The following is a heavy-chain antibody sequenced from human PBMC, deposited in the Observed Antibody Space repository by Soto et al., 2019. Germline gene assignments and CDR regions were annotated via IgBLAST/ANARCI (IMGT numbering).Heavy chain of an antibody. Sequence: ASVKVSCKASGYTFTSYGISWVRQAPGQGLEWMGWISAYNGNTNYAQKLQGRVTMTTDTSTSTAYMELRSLRSDDTAVYYCARATNYYDSSGYYDYWGQGTVVTVSS. D-gene: IGHD3-22*01. V-gene: IGHV1-18*01. CDR2: ISAYNGNT. CDR1: GYTFTSYG. CDR3: ARATNYYDSSGYYDY. J-gene: IGHJ4*02.